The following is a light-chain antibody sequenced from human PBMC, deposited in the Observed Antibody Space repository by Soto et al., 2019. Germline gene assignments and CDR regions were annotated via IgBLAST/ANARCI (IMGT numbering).Light chain of an antibody. V-gene: IGKV1-39*01. Sequence: DLQMTQSPSSLSASVGDRVTITCRASQSINSYVNWYQQKPGKAPKILIYAASSLQSGVSSRFSSSGYGTDFTLTISSLQPEDSATYYCQQSYGTPFTFGGGTKVEIK. CDR2: AAS. J-gene: IGKJ4*01. CDR3: QQSYGTPFT. CDR1: QSINSY.